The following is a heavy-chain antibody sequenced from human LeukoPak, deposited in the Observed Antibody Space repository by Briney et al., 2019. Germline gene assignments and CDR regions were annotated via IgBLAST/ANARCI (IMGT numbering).Heavy chain of an antibody. V-gene: IGHV4-39*01. CDR3: ARHVPEVVTVDY. CDR1: DDSIYTSTYY. J-gene: IGHJ4*02. Sequence: PSETLSLTCTVSDDSIYTSTYYWGWIRQPPGKGLEWIGNIYYSGATYYNPSLRSRVTISDDTSKNQFSLKLRSVTAADTAVYYCARHVPEVVTVDYWGQGTLVTVSS. D-gene: IGHD4-23*01. CDR2: IYYSGAT.